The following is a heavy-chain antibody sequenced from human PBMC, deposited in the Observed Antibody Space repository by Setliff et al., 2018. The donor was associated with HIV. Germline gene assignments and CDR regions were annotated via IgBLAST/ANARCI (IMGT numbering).Heavy chain of an antibody. V-gene: IGHV4-38-2*01. CDR1: DYSISSGYY. CDR3: ARGGIGDYYYYYMDV. CDR2: IYHSGDT. J-gene: IGHJ6*03. D-gene: IGHD3-10*01. Sequence: SETLSLTCAVSDYSISSGYYWGWIRQPPGKGLEWMGSIYHSGDTNYNPSLKSRVTISVDTSKNQFSLKLSSVTAADTAVYYWARGGIGDYYYYYMDVWGKGTTVTVSS.